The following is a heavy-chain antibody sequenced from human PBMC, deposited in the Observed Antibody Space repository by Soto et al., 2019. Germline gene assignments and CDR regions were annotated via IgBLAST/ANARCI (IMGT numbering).Heavy chain of an antibody. CDR1: GYTFTSDG. J-gene: IGHJ3*02. CDR3: ARARNEGIPFDI. V-gene: IGHV1-18*01. D-gene: IGHD1-1*01. CDR2: ISAYNGNT. Sequence: VASVKVSCTASGYTFTSDGISCVRQAPGQGLEWMGWISAYNGNTNYAQKLQGRVTMTTDTSTSTAYMELRSLRSDDTAVYYCARARNEGIPFDIWGQGTMVTVSS.